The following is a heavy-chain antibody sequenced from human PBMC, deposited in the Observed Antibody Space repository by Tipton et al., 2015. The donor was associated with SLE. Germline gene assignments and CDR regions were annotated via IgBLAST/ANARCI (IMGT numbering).Heavy chain of an antibody. J-gene: IGHJ4*02. CDR2: ISGSGGST. D-gene: IGHD3-10*01. V-gene: IGHV3-23*01. CDR1: GFTFSSYG. CDR3: AKDYPVVRGEDYFDC. Sequence: SLRLSCAASGFTFSSYGMNWVRQAPGKGLEWVSAISGSGGSTYYADSVKGRFTISRDNSKNTLYLQMNSLRAEDTAVYYCAKDYPVVRGEDYFDCWGQGTLVTVSS.